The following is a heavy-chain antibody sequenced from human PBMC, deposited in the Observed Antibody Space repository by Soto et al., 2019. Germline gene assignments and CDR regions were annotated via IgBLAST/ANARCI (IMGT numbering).Heavy chain of an antibody. CDR2: IYYSGST. CDR3: ARQRTSVVTQAYSDV. Sequence: PSETLSLTCTVTGDSISSRSYYWGWIRQPPGKGLEWIGSIYYSGSTYNNPSLRSRVSMSIDTSKDQFSLKLKSVTAADTALYFCARQRTSVVTQAYSDVWGPGSLVT. V-gene: IGHV4-39*01. CDR1: GDSISSRSYY. D-gene: IGHD2-21*02. J-gene: IGHJ4*02.